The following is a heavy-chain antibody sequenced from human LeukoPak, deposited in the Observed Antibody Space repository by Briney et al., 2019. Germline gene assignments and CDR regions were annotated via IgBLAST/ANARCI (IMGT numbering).Heavy chain of an antibody. CDR1: GGTFSSYA. V-gene: IGHV1-69*05. CDR2: IIPIFGTA. CDR3: ARAAAGTEGYFVY. J-gene: IGHJ4*02. Sequence: SVKVSCKASGGTFSSYAISWVRQAPGQGLEWMGRIIPIFGTANYAQKFQGRVTITTDESTSTAYMELSSLRSEDTAVYYCARAAAGTEGYFVYWGQGTLVTVSS. D-gene: IGHD6-13*01.